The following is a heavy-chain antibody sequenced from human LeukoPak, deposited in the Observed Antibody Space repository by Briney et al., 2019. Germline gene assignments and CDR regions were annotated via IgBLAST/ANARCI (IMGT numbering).Heavy chain of an antibody. Sequence: PGGSLRLSCAASGFTFSSYWMSWVRQAPGKGLEWVANIKQDGSEKYYVDSVKGRFTISRDNAKNSLYLQMNSLRAEDTAVYYCAKTFIRVFGVVHHGGAFDIWGQGTMVTVSS. D-gene: IGHD3-3*01. V-gene: IGHV3-7*03. CDR2: IKQDGSEK. CDR3: AKTFIRVFGVVHHGGAFDI. J-gene: IGHJ3*02. CDR1: GFTFSSYW.